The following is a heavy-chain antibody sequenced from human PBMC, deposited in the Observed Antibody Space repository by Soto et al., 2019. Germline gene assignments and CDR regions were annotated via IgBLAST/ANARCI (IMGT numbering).Heavy chain of an antibody. J-gene: IGHJ3*02. CDR1: GYTFTTYG. CDR3: ARDWRCSGGSCYDTFDI. V-gene: IGHV1-18*01. D-gene: IGHD2-15*01. Sequence: QVQLVQSGAEVKKPGGSVKVSCKASGYTFTTYGISWVRQAPGQGLEWMGWISAYNSITKYAQEVQGRVTMTADTSTSTAYIELRSLRSDDTAVYYCARDWRCSGGSCYDTFDIWGQGTMVTVSS. CDR2: ISAYNSIT.